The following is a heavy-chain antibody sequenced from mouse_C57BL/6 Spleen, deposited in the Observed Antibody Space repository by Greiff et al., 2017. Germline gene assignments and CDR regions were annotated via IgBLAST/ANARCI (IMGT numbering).Heavy chain of an antibody. Sequence: VQLQQSGPELVKPGASVKISCKASGYAFSSSWMNWVKQRPGKGLEWIGRIYPGDGDTNYNGKFKGKATLTADKSSSTAYMQLSSLTSEDSAVYFCARDGITTVVAPGDFDYWGQGTTLTVSS. D-gene: IGHD1-1*01. V-gene: IGHV1-82*01. CDR3: ARDGITTVVAPGDFDY. CDR1: GYAFSSSW. J-gene: IGHJ2*01. CDR2: IYPGDGDT.